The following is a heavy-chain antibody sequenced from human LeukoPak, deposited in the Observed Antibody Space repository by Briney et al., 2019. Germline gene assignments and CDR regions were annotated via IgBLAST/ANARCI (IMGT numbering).Heavy chain of an antibody. CDR1: GFTFSSYA. V-gene: IGHV3-23*01. CDR3: ANYRQSITAAGNSREFADY. J-gene: IGHJ4*02. Sequence: GGSLRLSCAASGFTFSSYAMSWVRQAPGKGLDWVSVISVSGDWTYYADSVKGRFTISRDNSKNTLYLQMNSLRAEDTAVYYCANYRQSITAAGNSREFADYWGQGTLVTVSS. CDR2: ISVSGDWT. D-gene: IGHD6-13*01.